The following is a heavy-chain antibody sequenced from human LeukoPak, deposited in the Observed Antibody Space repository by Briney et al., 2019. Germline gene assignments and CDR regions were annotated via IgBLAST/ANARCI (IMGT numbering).Heavy chain of an antibody. CDR2: INHGGST. CDR1: GGSFSGYY. J-gene: IGHJ5*02. D-gene: IGHD6-19*01. V-gene: IGHV4-34*01. CDR3: ARRAVIAVAGTNWFDP. Sequence: SETLSLTCAVYGGSFSGYYWSWIRQPPGKGLEWIGEINHGGSTNYNPSLKSRVTISVDTSKNQFSLKLSSATAADTAVYYCARRAVIAVAGTNWFDPWGQGTLVTVSS.